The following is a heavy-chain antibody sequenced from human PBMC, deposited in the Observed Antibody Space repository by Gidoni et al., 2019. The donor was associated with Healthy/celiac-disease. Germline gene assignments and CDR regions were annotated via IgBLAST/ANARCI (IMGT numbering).Heavy chain of an antibody. D-gene: IGHD4-17*01. V-gene: IGHV3-49*03. Sequence: EVQLVESGGGLVQPGRSLRLSCTASGFTFGDYAMSWFRQAPGKGLEWVGFIRSKAYGGTTEYAASVKGRFTISRDDSKSIAYLQMNSLKTEDTAVYYCTRERGGDYGDYNAFDIWGQGTMVTVSS. CDR3: TRERGGDYGDYNAFDI. CDR2: IRSKAYGGTT. J-gene: IGHJ3*02. CDR1: GFTFGDYA.